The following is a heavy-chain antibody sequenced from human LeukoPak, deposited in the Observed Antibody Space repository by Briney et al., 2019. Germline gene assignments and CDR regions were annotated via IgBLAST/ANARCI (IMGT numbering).Heavy chain of an antibody. CDR2: ISYDGSNK. CDR1: GFTFSSYD. J-gene: IGHJ6*03. CDR3: ARGGPAADWANYMDV. Sequence: GGSLRLSCAASGFTFSSYDMHWVRQAPGKGLEWVAVISYDGSNKYYADSVKGRFTISRDNSKNTLYLQMNSLRAEDTAVYYCARGGPAADWANYMDVWAKGPRSPSP. V-gene: IGHV3-30*03. D-gene: IGHD2-2*01.